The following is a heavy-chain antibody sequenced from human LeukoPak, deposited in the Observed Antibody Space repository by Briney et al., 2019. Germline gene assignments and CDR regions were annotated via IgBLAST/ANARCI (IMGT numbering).Heavy chain of an antibody. D-gene: IGHD3-10*01. V-gene: IGHV4-59*01. Sequence: SETLPLTCTVSGGSISGYYWSWIRQPPEKGLEWIGYRYYSGSTNYNPSLKSRVTISVATSKNQFSLKLSSVTAADRAVYYCARGSGSFHYWGQGTLVTVSS. J-gene: IGHJ4*02. CDR1: GGSISGYY. CDR2: RYYSGST. CDR3: ARGSGSFHY.